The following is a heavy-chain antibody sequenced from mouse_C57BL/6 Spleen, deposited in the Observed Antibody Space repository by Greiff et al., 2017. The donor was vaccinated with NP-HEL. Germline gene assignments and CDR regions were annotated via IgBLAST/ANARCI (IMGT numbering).Heavy chain of an antibody. CDR1: GFTFSSYA. CDR3: ARAGSSIDY. Sequence: EVKLVESGGGLVKPGGSLKLSCAASGFTFSSYAMSWVRQTPEKRLEWVATISDGGSYTYYPDNVKGRFTISRDNAKNNLYLQMSHLQSEDTAMYYCARAGSSIDYWGQGTTLTVSS. D-gene: IGHD1-1*01. CDR2: ISDGGSYT. J-gene: IGHJ2*01. V-gene: IGHV5-4*03.